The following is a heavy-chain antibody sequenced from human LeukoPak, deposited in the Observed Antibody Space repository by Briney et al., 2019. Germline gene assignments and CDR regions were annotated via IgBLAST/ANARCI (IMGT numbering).Heavy chain of an antibody. CDR3: ARAQRNLGYDFWSGYYY. D-gene: IGHD3-3*01. Sequence: SVKVSCKASGGTFSSYTINWVRQAPGQGLEWMGRIIPILGIANYAQKFQGRVTITADKSTSTAYMELSSLRSEDTAVYYCARAQRNLGYDFWSGYYYWGQGTLVTVSS. CDR1: GGTFSSYT. V-gene: IGHV1-69*02. J-gene: IGHJ4*02. CDR2: IIPILGIA.